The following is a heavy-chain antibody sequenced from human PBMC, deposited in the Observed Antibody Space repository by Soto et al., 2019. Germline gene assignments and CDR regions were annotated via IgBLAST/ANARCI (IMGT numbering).Heavy chain of an antibody. J-gene: IGHJ5*02. CDR2: INPGGVGT. V-gene: IGHV1-46*01. Sequence: QVQLVQSGAEVRKPGASVKLSCKASGYSFTTCYMHWVRQAPGQGLEWMGIINPGGVGTSYAQKFQGRVTMTSDTYTSTVYMELSSLRSEDTAVYYCARAYSSTNNWFDPWGQGTLVTVSS. CDR3: ARAYSSTNNWFDP. CDR1: GYSFTTCY. D-gene: IGHD6-13*01.